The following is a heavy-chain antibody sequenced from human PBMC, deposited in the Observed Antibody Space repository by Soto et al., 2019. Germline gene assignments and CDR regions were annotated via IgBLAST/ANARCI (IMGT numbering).Heavy chain of an antibody. D-gene: IGHD6-13*01. Sequence: PGGSLRLSCAASGFTFSSYDMHWVRQATGKGLEWVSAIGTAGDTYYPGSVKGRFAISRENAKNSLYLQMNSLRAGDTAVHYCARAVAGTHFDYWGQGTLVTVSS. V-gene: IGHV3-13*04. J-gene: IGHJ4*02. CDR2: IGTAGDT. CDR3: ARAVAGTHFDY. CDR1: GFTFSSYD.